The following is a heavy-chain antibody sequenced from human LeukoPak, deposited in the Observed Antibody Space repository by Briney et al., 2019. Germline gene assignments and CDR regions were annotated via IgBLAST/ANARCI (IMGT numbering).Heavy chain of an antibody. V-gene: IGHV3-23*01. CDR2: ISDSGGST. CDR1: GFTFSNYA. D-gene: IGHD6-6*01. CDR3: ARDVIGYSSSSLAGYYYMDV. Sequence: GGSLRLSCAASGFTFSNYAMSWVRQVPGKGLEWVSGISDSGGSTYYADSVKGRFTISRDNSKNTLYLQMNSLRAEDTAVYYCARDVIGYSSSSLAGYYYMDVWGKGTTVTVSS. J-gene: IGHJ6*03.